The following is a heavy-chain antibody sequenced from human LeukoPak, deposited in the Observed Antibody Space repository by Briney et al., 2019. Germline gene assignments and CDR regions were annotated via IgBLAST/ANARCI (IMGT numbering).Heavy chain of an antibody. CDR3: ARDLSAVAGTTL. J-gene: IGHJ4*02. Sequence: RGSLRLSCAASGFTLSSYWMSWVRLAPGKGLEWVANVKQDGSEEYYVDSVKGRFTNSRDNAKTSLYLQMNSLRVEDTAVYYCARDLSAVAGTTLWGQGPRVTVSS. CDR1: GFTLSSYW. CDR2: VKQDGSEE. V-gene: IGHV3-7*04. D-gene: IGHD6-19*01.